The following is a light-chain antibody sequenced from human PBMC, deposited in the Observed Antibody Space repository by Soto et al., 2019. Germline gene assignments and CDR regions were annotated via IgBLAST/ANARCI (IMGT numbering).Light chain of an antibody. V-gene: IGLV3-21*04. J-gene: IGLJ2*01. CDR3: QVWDSSSDHVV. Sequence: SYELTQPPSVSVAPGKTARITCGGNNLGSKSVHWYQQKPGQAPVLVIYYDSDRPSGIPERVSGSNSGNTATLTISRVEAGDEADYYCQVWDSSSDHVVFGGGTKLTVL. CDR2: YDS. CDR1: NLGSKS.